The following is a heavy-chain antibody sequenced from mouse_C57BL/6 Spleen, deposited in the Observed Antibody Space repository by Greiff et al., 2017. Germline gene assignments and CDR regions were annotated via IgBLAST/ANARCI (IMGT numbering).Heavy chain of an antibody. CDR3: ARRGANSNYGY. J-gene: IGHJ2*01. Sequence: QVQLKQPGAELVMPGASVKLSCKASGYTFTSYWMHWVKQRPGQGLEWIGEIDPSDSYTNYNQKFKGKSTLTVDKSSSTDYMQLSSLTAEDSAVYYCARRGANSNYGYWGQGTTLTVSS. CDR2: IDPSDSYT. V-gene: IGHV1-69*01. CDR1: GYTFTSYW. D-gene: IGHD2-5*01.